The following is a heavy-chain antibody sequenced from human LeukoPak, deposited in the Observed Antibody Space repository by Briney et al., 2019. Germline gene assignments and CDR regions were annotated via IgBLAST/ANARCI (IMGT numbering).Heavy chain of an antibody. J-gene: IGHJ4*02. CDR2: ISGSDDNT. CDR1: GFTFNNYA. V-gene: IGHV3-23*01. Sequence: GGSLRLSCAASGFTFNNYAMSWVRQAPGKGLEWVSTISGSDDNTYYADSVKGRFTISRDTSKNTLYLQMNSLRADDTAVYYCANDFDHWGQGTLVSVSS. CDR3: ANDFDH.